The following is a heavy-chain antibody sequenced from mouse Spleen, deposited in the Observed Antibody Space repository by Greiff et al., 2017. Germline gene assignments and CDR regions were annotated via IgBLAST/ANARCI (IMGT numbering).Heavy chain of an antibody. V-gene: IGHV2-2*01. CDR1: GFSLTSYG. J-gene: IGHJ2*01. CDR3: ATLYGNYVG. CDR2: IWSGGST. Sequence: VMLVESGPGLVQPSQSLSITCTVSGFSLTSYGVHWVRQSPGKGLEWLGVIWSGGSTDYNAAFISRLSISKDNSKSQVFFKMNSLQADDTAIYYCATLYGNYVGWGQGTTLTVSS. D-gene: IGHD2-10*02.